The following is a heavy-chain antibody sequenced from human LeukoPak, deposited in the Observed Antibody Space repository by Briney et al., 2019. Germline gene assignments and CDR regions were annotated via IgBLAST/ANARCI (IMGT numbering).Heavy chain of an antibody. CDR2: INPNSGGT. V-gene: IGHV1-2*02. Sequence: ASVKVSCKASGYTFTGYYMHWVRQAPGQGLEWMGWINPNSGGTNYAQKFQGRVTMTRDTSISTAYMELSRLRSDDMAVYYCARDLDDIVGATFDYWGQGTLVTVSS. D-gene: IGHD1-26*01. CDR3: ARDLDDIVGATFDY. J-gene: IGHJ4*02. CDR1: GYTFTGYY.